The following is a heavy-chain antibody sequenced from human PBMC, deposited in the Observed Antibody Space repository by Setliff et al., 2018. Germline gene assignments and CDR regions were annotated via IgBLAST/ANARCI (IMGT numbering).Heavy chain of an antibody. CDR1: GFTFSKYG. CDR3: ARGRFGFCSSTTCKWGYYSMDV. Sequence: GSLRLSCAASGFTFSKYGMHWVRQAPGKGLEWMAYIYIDGSERFNVDSVKGRFTITRDNAKTSLYLQMNRLSAEDTAVYSCARGRFGFCSSTTCKWGYYSMDVWGKGTTVTVSS. V-gene: IGHV3-7*03. D-gene: IGHD2-2*03. J-gene: IGHJ6*03. CDR2: IYIDGSER.